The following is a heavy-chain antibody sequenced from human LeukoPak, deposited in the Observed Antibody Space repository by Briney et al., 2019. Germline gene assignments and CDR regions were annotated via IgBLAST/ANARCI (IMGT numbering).Heavy chain of an antibody. V-gene: IGHV4-34*01. CDR1: GGSFSGYY. CDR3: ASFTVTEEYDY. CDR2: ISHSGST. J-gene: IGHJ4*02. D-gene: IGHD4-17*01. Sequence: PSETLSLTCAVYGGSFSGYYWSWIRQPPGKGLEWIGEISHSGSTNYNPSLKSRVTTSVDTSKNQFSLKLSSVTAADTAVYYCASFTVTEEYDYWGQGTLVTVSS.